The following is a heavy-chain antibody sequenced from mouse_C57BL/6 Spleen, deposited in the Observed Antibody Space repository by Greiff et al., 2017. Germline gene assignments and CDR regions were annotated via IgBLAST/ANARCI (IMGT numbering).Heavy chain of an antibody. CDR2: ISSGSSTI. J-gene: IGHJ2*01. Sequence: EVKLMESGGGLVKPGGSLKLSCAASGFTFSDYGMHWVRQAPEKGLEWVAYISSGSSTIYYADTVKGRFTIPRDNAKNTLFLQMTSLRSEDTAMYYCASPGGNYVFAYWGQGTTLTVSS. D-gene: IGHD2-1*01. V-gene: IGHV5-17*01. CDR1: GFTFSDYG. CDR3: ASPGGNYVFAY.